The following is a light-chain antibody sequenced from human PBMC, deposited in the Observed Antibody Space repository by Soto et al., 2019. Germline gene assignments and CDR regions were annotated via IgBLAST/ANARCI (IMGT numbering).Light chain of an antibody. CDR3: HQRLDWPLT. Sequence: EIVLTQSPATLSLSPGKRATLSCRTGQSVSSNLACYQQKLGQAPRLLIYDASKRATGIPARFSVSGSGTDFTLSISSLEPEDFAVYYCHQRLDWPLTFGGGTKVDIK. V-gene: IGKV3-11*01. J-gene: IGKJ4*01. CDR2: DAS. CDR1: QSVSSN.